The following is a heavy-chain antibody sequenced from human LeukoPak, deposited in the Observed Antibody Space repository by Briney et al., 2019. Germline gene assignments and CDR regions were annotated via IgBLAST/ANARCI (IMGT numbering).Heavy chain of an antibody. D-gene: IGHD4-17*01. J-gene: IGHJ4*02. V-gene: IGHV4-59*11. CDR1: GGSISNQY. CDR3: ARTTVRYYFDY. CDR2: VYSSGST. Sequence: TSETLSLTCTVSGGSISNQYWSWIRQPPGKGLEWIGYVYSSGSTNYNPSLKGRVIISLDTSKNQFSLHLTSVTAADTAVYYCARTTVRYYFDYWGQGALVTVSS.